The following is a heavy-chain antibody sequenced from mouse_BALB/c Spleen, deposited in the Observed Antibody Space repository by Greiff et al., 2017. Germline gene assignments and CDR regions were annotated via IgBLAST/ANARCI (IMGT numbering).Heavy chain of an antibody. CDR2: IHYSGST. CDR1: GYSITSGYS. CDR3: ASLSLLRLRDYAMDY. V-gene: IGHV3-1*02. Sequence: EVQLQESGPDLVKPSQSLSLTCTVTGYSITSGYSWHWIRQFPGNKLEWMGYIHYSGSTNYNPSLKSRISITRDTSKNQFFLQLNSVTTEDTATYYCASLSLLRLRDYAMDYWGQGTSVTVSS. J-gene: IGHJ4*01. D-gene: IGHD1-2*01.